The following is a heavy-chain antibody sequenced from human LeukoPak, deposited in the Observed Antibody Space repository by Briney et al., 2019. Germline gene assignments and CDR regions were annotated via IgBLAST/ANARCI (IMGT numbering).Heavy chain of an antibody. D-gene: IGHD2-2*01. Sequence: GGSLRLSCAVSGFTFSGFWMSWSRQAPGKGLEWVASINSDGSEGYYADVVKGRFTISRDNAKNSLYLQINNLRAEDTALYFCVRDYQFIQEVWGQGTTVTVSS. J-gene: IGHJ6*02. CDR2: INSDGSEG. V-gene: IGHV3-7*01. CDR3: VRDYQFIQEV. CDR1: GFTFSGFW.